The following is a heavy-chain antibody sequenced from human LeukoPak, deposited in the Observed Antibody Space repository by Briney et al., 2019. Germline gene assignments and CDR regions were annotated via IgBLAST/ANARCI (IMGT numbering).Heavy chain of an antibody. CDR1: GFTFSSYG. Sequence: GGSLRLSCAASGFTFSSYGMNWVRRAPGKGLEWVSYISSSGSTIYYADSVKGRFTISRDNAKNSLYLQMNSLRAEDTAVYYCARERYSYVADAFDIWGQGTMVTVSS. CDR3: ARERYSYVADAFDI. CDR2: ISSSGSTI. J-gene: IGHJ3*02. V-gene: IGHV3-48*04. D-gene: IGHD5-18*01.